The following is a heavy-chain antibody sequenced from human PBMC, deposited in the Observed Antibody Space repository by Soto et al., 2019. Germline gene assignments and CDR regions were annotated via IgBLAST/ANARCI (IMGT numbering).Heavy chain of an antibody. Sequence: SETLSLTCTVSGDSISSGGYYWSWIRQHPGEGLEWIGYIYYSGSTYYNPSLKSRVTISVDTSKNQFSLKLSSVTAADTAVYYCARFYDSSGYYAPDYWGQGTLVTVSS. CDR3: ARFYDSSGYYAPDY. J-gene: IGHJ4*02. CDR2: IYYSGST. CDR1: GDSISSGGYY. D-gene: IGHD3-22*01. V-gene: IGHV4-31*03.